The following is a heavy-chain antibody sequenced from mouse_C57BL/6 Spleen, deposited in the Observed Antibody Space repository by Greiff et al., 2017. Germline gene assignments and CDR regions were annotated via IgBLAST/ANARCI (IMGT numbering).Heavy chain of an antibody. D-gene: IGHD2-4*01. V-gene: IGHV1-18*01. CDR3: ARRLSWYFDV. CDR2: INPNNGGP. Sequence: VQLQQSGPELVKPGASVKIPCKASGYTFTDYNMDWVKQSHGKSLEWIGDINPNNGGPIYNQKFKGKATLTVYKSSSTAYMELRSLTSEDTAVYYCARRLSWYFDVWGTGTTVTVSS. J-gene: IGHJ1*03. CDR1: GYTFTDYN.